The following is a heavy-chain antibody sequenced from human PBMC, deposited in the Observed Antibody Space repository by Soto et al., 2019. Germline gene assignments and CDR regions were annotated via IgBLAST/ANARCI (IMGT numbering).Heavy chain of an antibody. D-gene: IGHD2-2*01. Sequence: PGGSLRLSCVASAFTFTDYEMNWVRQAPGKGLEWVSYIISSSRTIYYADSVKGRFTISRDNTRNSLYLQMNSLRVEDTAVYYCARDLTGYAMDVWRQGTTVTVSS. CDR1: AFTFTDYE. CDR3: ARDLTGYAMDV. CDR2: IISSSRTI. J-gene: IGHJ6*02. V-gene: IGHV3-48*03.